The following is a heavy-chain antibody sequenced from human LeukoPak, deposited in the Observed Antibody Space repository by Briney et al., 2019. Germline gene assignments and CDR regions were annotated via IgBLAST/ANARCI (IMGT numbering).Heavy chain of an antibody. CDR2: IKQDESEK. V-gene: IGHV3-7*01. CDR3: ARTGTTVTSDR. J-gene: IGHJ4*02. D-gene: IGHD4-17*01. Sequence: GGSLRLSCAASGFTFSKYWMTWVRQAPGKGLEWVANIKQDESEKYYGDSVKGRFTISRDNAKNSLYLQMNSLRAEDTAVYYCARTGTTVTSDRWGQGTLVTVSS. CDR1: GFTFSKYW.